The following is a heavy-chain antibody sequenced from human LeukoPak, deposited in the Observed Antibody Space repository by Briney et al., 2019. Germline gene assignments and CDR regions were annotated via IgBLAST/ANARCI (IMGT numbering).Heavy chain of an antibody. V-gene: IGHV1-18*01. CDR1: GYTFTSYG. J-gene: IGHJ5*02. CDR3: ASVHCSSTSRYLGWFDP. Sequence: GASVKVSCKASGYTFTSYGISWVRQAPGQGLEWMGWISAYNGNTNYAQKLQGRVTMTTDTSTSTAYMELRSLRSDDTAVYYCASVHCSSTSRYLGWFDPWGQGTLVTVSS. CDR2: ISAYNGNT. D-gene: IGHD2-2*01.